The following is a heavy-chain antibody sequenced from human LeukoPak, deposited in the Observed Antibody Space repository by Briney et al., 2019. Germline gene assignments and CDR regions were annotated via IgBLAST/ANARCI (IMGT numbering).Heavy chain of an antibody. CDR2: IYPGDSDT. D-gene: IGHD3-22*01. Sequence: AGESLKISCKGSGYSFTSYWIGWVRQMPGKGLEWMGIIYPGDSDTRYSPSFQGQVTISADKSISTAYLQWSSLRASDTAMYYCARGIGSSGYSFDYWGQGTLVTVSS. CDR3: ARGIGSSGYSFDY. CDR1: GYSFTSYW. J-gene: IGHJ4*02. V-gene: IGHV5-51*01.